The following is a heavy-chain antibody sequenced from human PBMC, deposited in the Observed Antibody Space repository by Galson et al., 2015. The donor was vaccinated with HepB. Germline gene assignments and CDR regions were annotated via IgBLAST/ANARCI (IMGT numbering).Heavy chain of an antibody. Sequence: SLRLSCAASRFTFSSYGMHWVRQAPGKGLEWVALIWYDGSNKYYADSVKGRFTISRDNAENTLFLQMNSLRAEDTAVYYCAREDSSIAVAALDYWGQGILVTVSS. CDR3: AREDSSIAVAALDY. J-gene: IGHJ4*02. V-gene: IGHV3-33*01. D-gene: IGHD6-13*01. CDR2: IWYDGSNK. CDR1: RFTFSSYG.